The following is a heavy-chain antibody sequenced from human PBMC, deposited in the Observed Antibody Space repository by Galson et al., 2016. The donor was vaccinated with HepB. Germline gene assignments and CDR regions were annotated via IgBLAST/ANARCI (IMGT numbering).Heavy chain of an antibody. V-gene: IGHV3-33*08. D-gene: IGHD1-26*01. J-gene: IGHJ4*02. CDR3: ARDEGRSYSGMDF. CDR2: IWYDGSQR. CDR1: GLTFSTYG. Sequence: SLRLSCAASGLTFSTYGFHWVRQAPGKGLEWVAVIWYDGSQRYYSDSVEGRFTISRDNSKNTLFLQMNSLRPDDTAVFYCARDEGRSYSGMDFWGQGTLVTVSS.